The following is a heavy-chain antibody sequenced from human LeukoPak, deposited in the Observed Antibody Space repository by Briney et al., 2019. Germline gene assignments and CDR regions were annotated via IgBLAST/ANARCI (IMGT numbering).Heavy chain of an antibody. CDR3: AAEIYGYNSECCSFDF. CDR1: GFTFSNSA. J-gene: IGHJ3*01. V-gene: IGHV1-58*02. Sequence: SVKVSCKTSGFTFSNSAIQWVRQARGQRLEWIGWIGVGGGNTNYAQRFQDRVTITRDMSTSTAYMELSSLRSEDTAVYYCAAEIYGYNSECCSFDFWGPGTPVTVSS. D-gene: IGHD4-23*01. CDR2: IGVGGGNT.